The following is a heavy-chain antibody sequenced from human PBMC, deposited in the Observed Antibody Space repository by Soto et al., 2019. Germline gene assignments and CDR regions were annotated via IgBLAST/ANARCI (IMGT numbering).Heavy chain of an antibody. Sequence: VLLQESGPGLLRPSETLSLTCTVSDDSFRGAEYYWSWIRQPLGKGPEWIGYTYYNGDTKYNPALRGRVTRSDDTSEDPVSLRLSSVTAADTAVYLCARSPADTDGWRTLDLWGRGILVTVSS. V-gene: IGHV4-61*08. CDR3: ARSPADTDGWRTLDL. CDR2: TYYNGDT. CDR1: DDSFRGAEYY. J-gene: IGHJ5*02. D-gene: IGHD6-19*01.